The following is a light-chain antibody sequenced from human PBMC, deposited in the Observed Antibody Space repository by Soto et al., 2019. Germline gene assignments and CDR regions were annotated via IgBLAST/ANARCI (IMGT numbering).Light chain of an antibody. Sequence: QSALTQPASVSGSPRQSITISCTGTSSDVGTYNLVSWYQQHPGKAPKLMIYEVSKRPSGVSNRFSGSKSGNTASLAISGLQAEDEADYYCCSYASSSTVVFGGGTKVTVL. CDR1: SSDVGTYNL. CDR3: CSYASSSTVV. V-gene: IGLV2-23*02. CDR2: EVS. J-gene: IGLJ2*01.